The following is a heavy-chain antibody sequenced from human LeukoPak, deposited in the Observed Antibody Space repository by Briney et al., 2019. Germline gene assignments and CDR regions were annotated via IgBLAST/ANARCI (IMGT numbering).Heavy chain of an antibody. D-gene: IGHD1-26*01. CDR1: GGSISSGGYY. Sequence: PSQTLSLTCTVSGGSISSGGYYWSWIRQPPGKGLEWIGYIYHSGSTYYNPSLKSRVTISVDRSKNQFSLKLSSVTAADTAVYYCASFTSGSYYSYFDYWGQGTLVTVSS. V-gene: IGHV4-30-2*01. CDR2: IYHSGST. J-gene: IGHJ4*02. CDR3: ASFTSGSYYSYFDY.